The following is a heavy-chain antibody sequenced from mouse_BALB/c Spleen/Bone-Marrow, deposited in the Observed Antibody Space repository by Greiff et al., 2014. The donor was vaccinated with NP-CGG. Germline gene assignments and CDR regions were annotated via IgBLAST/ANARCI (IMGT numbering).Heavy chain of an antibody. CDR3: ARAGYYTLFAY. CDR2: INPNNGGT. CDR1: GYTFTDYN. D-gene: IGHD2-3*01. Sequence: EVQLQQSGPELVKPGASVKITCKASGYTFTDYNMYWVKQSHGKSLEWIGNINPNNGGTIYNQKFKGKATLTVDKSSTTAYMELRSLTSEDTAVYYCARAGYYTLFAYWGQGTLVTVSA. V-gene: IGHV1-18*01. J-gene: IGHJ3*01.